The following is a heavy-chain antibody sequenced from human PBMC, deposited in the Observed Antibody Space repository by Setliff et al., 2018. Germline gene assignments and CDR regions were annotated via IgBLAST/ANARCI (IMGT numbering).Heavy chain of an antibody. CDR1: GGSISSYY. J-gene: IGHJ4*02. CDR2: ISYSGST. V-gene: IGHV4-59*08. Sequence: SETLSLTCTVSGGSISSYYWSWIRQPPGKGLEWIGYISYSGSTNYNPSLKRRVTISVDTSKSQFSLKLSSVTAADTAVYYCARTKIVGSTPGFDYWGQGTLVTVPQ. D-gene: IGHD1-26*01. CDR3: ARTKIVGSTPGFDY.